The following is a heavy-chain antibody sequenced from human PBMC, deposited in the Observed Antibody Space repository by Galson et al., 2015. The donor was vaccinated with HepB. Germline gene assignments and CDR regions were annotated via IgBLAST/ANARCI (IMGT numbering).Heavy chain of an antibody. J-gene: IGHJ4*02. CDR3: AKDGISGSAPGL. CDR1: GFIFNNYA. CDR2: IARGGYT. Sequence: SLRLSCAASGFIFNNYAMSWVRQAPGKGLEWVSGIARGGYTYDVDSVKGRFTISRDNSKNTLYLQMNSLRAEDTAVYYCAKDGISGSAPGLGGQGTLVTVSS. V-gene: IGHV3-23*01. D-gene: IGHD1-26*01.